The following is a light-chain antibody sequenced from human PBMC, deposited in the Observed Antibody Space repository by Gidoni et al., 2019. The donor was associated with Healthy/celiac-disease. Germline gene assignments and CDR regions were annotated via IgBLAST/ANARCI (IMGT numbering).Light chain of an antibody. CDR1: QSVLYSSNNKNY. CDR2: WAS. V-gene: IGKV4-1*01. Sequence: DIVMTQSPDSLAVSLGERATIHCKSSQSVLYSSNNKNYLAWYQQKPGQPPKLLIYWASTRESGVPDRFSGSGSGTDFTLTIRSLQAEDVAVYYCQQYYSTPTFGQGTKVEIK. CDR3: QQYYSTPT. J-gene: IGKJ1*01.